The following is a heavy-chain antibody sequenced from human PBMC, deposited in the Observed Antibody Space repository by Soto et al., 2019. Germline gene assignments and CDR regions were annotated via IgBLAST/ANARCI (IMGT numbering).Heavy chain of an antibody. J-gene: IGHJ5*01. CDR1: GFSFSSYT. CDR2: ITNRGTHT. CDR3: ARAHEVAWFDS. Sequence: GGSLRLSCTASGFSFSSYTMNWVRQAPGKGLQWVASITNRGTHTYSADSVKGRFTISRDNDKNSLYLQMNNLRAEDTATYYCARAHEVAWFDSWGLGALVTVSS. D-gene: IGHD2-15*01. V-gene: IGHV3-21*06.